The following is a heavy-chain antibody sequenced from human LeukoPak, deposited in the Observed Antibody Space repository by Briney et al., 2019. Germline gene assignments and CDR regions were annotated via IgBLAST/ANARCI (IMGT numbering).Heavy chain of an antibody. J-gene: IGHJ6*02. V-gene: IGHV3-11*01. CDR3: ARELALDFWSGYYPTYYYYYYGMDV. CDR2: ISSSGSTI. D-gene: IGHD3-3*01. CDR1: GFTFSDYY. Sequence: GGSLRLSCAASGFTFSDYYMSWIRQAPGKGLEWVSYISSSGSTIYYADSVKGRFTISRDNAKNSLYLQMNSLRAEDTVVYYCARELALDFWSGYYPTYYYYYYGMDVWGQGTTVTVSS.